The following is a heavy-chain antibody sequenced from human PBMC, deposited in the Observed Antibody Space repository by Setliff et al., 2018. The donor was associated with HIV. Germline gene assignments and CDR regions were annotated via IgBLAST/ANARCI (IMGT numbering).Heavy chain of an antibody. V-gene: IGHV4-34*12. CDR2: AIHSGIT. J-gene: IGHJ6*03. CDR1: GGSVSAYE. CDR3: ARVSKTYWYSIPRDYYHHMDV. D-gene: IGHD2-8*02. Sequence: PSETLSLTCGVYGGSVSAYEWRWIRQPPGKGLEWIGEAIHSGITYNPSLRSRVTISLDTSKNQFSLKLSSVSAADTAVYYCARVSKTYWYSIPRDYYHHMDVWGKGTTVTVSS.